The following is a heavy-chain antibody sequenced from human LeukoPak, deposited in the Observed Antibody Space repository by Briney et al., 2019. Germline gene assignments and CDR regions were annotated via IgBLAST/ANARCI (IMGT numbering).Heavy chain of an antibody. V-gene: IGHV1-69-2*01. D-gene: IGHD4-11*01. CDR2: VDPEDGET. J-gene: IGHJ4*02. CDR1: GYTFTDYY. CDR3: ATVTTVTTGPDY. Sequence: EASVKVSCKASGYTFTDYYMHWVQQAPGKGLEWMGRVDPEDGETIYAEKFQGRVTITADTSTDTAYMELSSLRSEDTAVYYCATVTTVTTGPDYWGQGTLVTVSS.